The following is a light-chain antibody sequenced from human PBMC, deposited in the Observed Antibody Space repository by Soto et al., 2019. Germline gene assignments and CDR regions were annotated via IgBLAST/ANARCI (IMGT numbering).Light chain of an antibody. CDR3: QQYNDWPFT. CDR1: QSVSVN. J-gene: IGKJ3*01. V-gene: IGKV3-15*01. Sequence: EIVMTQSPGTLSVSLGERATLSCRASQSVSVNLAWYQQKPGQAPRLLIYGVSTRATGIPARFSGSESGTEFTLTISSLQSEDFAVYYCQQYNDWPFTFGPGTKVDIK. CDR2: GVS.